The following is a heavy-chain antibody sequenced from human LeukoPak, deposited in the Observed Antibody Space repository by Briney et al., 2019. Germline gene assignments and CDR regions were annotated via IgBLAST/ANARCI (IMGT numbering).Heavy chain of an antibody. V-gene: IGHV1-46*01. CDR3: ARDPRIAVAGTHAYNWFDP. CDR1: GYTFTSYY. D-gene: IGHD6-19*01. J-gene: IGHJ5*02. CDR2: INPSGGST. Sequence: ASVKVSCKASGYTFTSYYMHWVRQAPGQGLEWMGIINPSGGSTSYAQKFQGRVTMTRDTSTSTVYMELSSLRSEDTAVYYCARDPRIAVAGTHAYNWFDPWGQGTLVTVSS.